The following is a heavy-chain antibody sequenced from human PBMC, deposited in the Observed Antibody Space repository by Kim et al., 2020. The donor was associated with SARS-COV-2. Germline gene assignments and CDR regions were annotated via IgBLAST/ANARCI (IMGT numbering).Heavy chain of an antibody. Sequence: GGSLRLSCAASGFTFSSYAMSWVRQAPGKGLEWVSAISGSGGSTYYADTVKGRFTISRDNSKNTLYLQMNSLRAEDTAVYYCAKDYGDYVSPTENWGQGTLVTVSS. CDR1: GFTFSSYA. D-gene: IGHD4-17*01. J-gene: IGHJ4*02. CDR2: ISGSGGST. V-gene: IGHV3-23*01. CDR3: AKDYGDYVSPTEN.